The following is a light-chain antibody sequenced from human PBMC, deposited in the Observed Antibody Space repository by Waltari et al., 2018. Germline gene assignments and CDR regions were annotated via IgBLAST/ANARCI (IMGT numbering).Light chain of an antibody. Sequence: QSALTQPRSVSGSPGQSVTISCTGTSSDVGGYNFVSWYQQHPGTARQLIIFVVTERPAGGPGRFSGATSGNSASLTFSGRPAEDEADYYCCSYAGRYTFVLFGGGTKLSVL. V-gene: IGLV2-11*01. CDR2: VVT. CDR1: SSDVGGYNF. J-gene: IGLJ3*02. CDR3: CSYAGRYTFVL.